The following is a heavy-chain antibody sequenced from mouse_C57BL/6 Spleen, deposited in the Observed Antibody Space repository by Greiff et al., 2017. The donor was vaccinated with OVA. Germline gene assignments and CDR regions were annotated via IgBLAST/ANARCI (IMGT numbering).Heavy chain of an antibody. Sequence: DVKLVESGGGLVKPGGSLKLSCAASGFTFSDYGMHWVRQAPEKGLEWVAYISSGSSTIYYADTVKGRFTISRDNAKNTLFLQMTSLRSEDTAMYYCAREGTTVVVLDYWGQGTTLTVSS. D-gene: IGHD1-1*01. V-gene: IGHV5-17*01. CDR1: GFTFSDYG. CDR3: AREGTTVVVLDY. CDR2: ISSGSSTI. J-gene: IGHJ2*01.